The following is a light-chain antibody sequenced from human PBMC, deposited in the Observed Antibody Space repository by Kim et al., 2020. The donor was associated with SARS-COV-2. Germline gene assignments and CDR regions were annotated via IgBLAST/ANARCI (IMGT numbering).Light chain of an antibody. J-gene: IGKJ2*01. CDR2: SAS. V-gene: IGKV3-15*01. Sequence: VSPGERATLSCRPSQSVSSNLAWYQQKPSPAPRLVIYSASTWATGIPARFSCSGSGTEFTLTISSLQSEDFAFYYCQQYNNWPYTFGQGTKLEI. CDR3: QQYNNWPYT. CDR1: QSVSSN.